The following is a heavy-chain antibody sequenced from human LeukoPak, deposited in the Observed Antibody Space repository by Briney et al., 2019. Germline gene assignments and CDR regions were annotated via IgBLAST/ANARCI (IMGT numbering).Heavy chain of an antibody. CDR1: EFTFDDHA. V-gene: IGHV3-9*01. CDR2: ISWNSGSI. CDR3: AKGRRMVRGVNDDDALDI. J-gene: IGHJ3*02. D-gene: IGHD3-10*01. Sequence: PGRSLRLSCAASEFTFDDHAIHWVRQAPGKGLEWVSGISWNSGSIGYADSVKGRFTISRDNAKNSLYLQMNSLRPEDTALYYCAKGRRMVRGVNDDDALDIWGQGTMVTVSS.